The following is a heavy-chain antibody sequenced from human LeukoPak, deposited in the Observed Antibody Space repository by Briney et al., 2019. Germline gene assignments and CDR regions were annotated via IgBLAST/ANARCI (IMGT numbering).Heavy chain of an antibody. J-gene: IGHJ4*02. CDR1: GGSISTYY. D-gene: IGHD3-10*01. V-gene: IGHV4-59*01. CDR2: IYYSGSA. Sequence: PSETLSLTCTVSGGSISTYYWNWIRQPPGKGLEWIGYIYYSGSAKYNPPLRSRVTISVDTSKNQFSLKLSSVTAADTAVYYCARSYGSGNYFDYWGQGTLVTVSS. CDR3: ARSYGSGNYFDY.